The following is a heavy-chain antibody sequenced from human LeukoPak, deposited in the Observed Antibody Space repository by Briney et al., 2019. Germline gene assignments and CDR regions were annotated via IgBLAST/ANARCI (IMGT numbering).Heavy chain of an antibody. D-gene: IGHD3-22*01. CDR2: ISGSGGKT. CDR3: AKYLSSGFLYYFDY. J-gene: IGHJ4*02. Sequence: GGSLRLSCVDSGFTFSSYGMSWVQQAPGKGLEWISGISGSGGKTDYADSVKGRFTISRDNSKNTLYLQMNSLRAEDTAVYYCAKYLSSGFLYYFDYWGRGTLVTVSS. V-gene: IGHV3-23*01. CDR1: GFTFSSYG.